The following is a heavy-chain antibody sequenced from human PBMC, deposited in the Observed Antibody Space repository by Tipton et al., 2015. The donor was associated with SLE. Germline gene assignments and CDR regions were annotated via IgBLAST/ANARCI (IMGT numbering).Heavy chain of an antibody. CDR3: ARATDWNLSPDV. D-gene: IGHD1-7*01. CDR2: VFRGGST. CDR1: GDSLSGQY. J-gene: IGHJ6*04. Sequence: TLSLTCTVSGDSLSGQYWSWIRQPPGKGLEWIGEVFRGGSTDYNPSLGSRLTISVDTSKDQFSLRLTSVTAADTAVYYCARATDWNLSPDVWGKGTTVTVSS. V-gene: IGHV4-34*09.